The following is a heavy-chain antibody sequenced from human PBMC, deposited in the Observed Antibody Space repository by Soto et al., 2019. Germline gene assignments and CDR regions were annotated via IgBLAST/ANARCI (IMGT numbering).Heavy chain of an antibody. Sequence: PGGSLRLSCAASGVTFSSSGMHWLRQAPGKGLEWVTFISHDGSDKFYADSVKGRFTVSRDNSKNTLYLQMNTLGGDDTAVYYCANLGGPYNFLSGESLNFDYWGQGTLVTVSS. CDR2: ISHDGSDK. J-gene: IGHJ4*02. CDR1: GVTFSSSG. V-gene: IGHV3-30*18. D-gene: IGHD3-3*01. CDR3: ANLGGPYNFLSGESLNFDY.